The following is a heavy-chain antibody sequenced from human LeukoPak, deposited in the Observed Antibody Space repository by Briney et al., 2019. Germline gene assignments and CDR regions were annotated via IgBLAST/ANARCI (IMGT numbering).Heavy chain of an antibody. CDR2: ISNDGGGT. D-gene: IGHD3-22*01. J-gene: IGHJ5*02. V-gene: IGHV3-23*01. CDR3: AKGSSGYFADL. CDR1: AFTFSSYT. Sequence: PGGSLRLSCAASAFTFSSYTMNCVRQAPGKGLEWVSAISNDGGGTNYADFVRGRFTISRDNSKNTLFLQMNSLRAEDTALYYCAKGSSGYFADLWGQGTLVTVSS.